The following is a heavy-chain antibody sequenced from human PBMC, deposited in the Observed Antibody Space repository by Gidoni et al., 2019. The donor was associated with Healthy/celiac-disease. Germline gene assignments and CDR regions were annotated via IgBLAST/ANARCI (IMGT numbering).Heavy chain of an antibody. CDR1: GFTFSDYY. J-gene: IGHJ5*02. V-gene: IGHV3-11*01. CDR2: ISSSGSTI. D-gene: IGHD1-26*01. Sequence: QVQPVESGGGFVKPGGSLRLSCAASGFTFSDYYMSWIRHAPGKGLEWVSYISSSGSTIYYADSVKGRFTVSRDNAKNSLYLQMNSLRAEDTAVYYCARAGDEGSWFDPWGQGTLVTVSS. CDR3: ARAGDEGSWFDP.